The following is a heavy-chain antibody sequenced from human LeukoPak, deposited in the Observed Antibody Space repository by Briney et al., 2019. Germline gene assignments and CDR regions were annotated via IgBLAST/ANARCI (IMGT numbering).Heavy chain of an antibody. D-gene: IGHD5-24*01. V-gene: IGHV3-74*01. CDR2: ADGDGGTT. CDR3: TRDWRNGGMDV. Sequence: GGSLRLSCAASRFTLSSYWMHWVRQAPGRGLAWVSGADGDGGTTTYADSVKGRFTISRDNAKNTLYLQMNSLKAEDTAVYYCTRDWRNGGMDVWGQGTLVTVSS. CDR1: RFTLSSYW. J-gene: IGHJ4*02.